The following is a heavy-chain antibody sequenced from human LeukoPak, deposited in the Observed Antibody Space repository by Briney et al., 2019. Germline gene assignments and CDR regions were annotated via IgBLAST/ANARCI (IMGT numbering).Heavy chain of an antibody. CDR1: GFTFSSFG. D-gene: IGHD3-10*01. Sequence: GRSLRLSCAASGFTFSSFGMHWVRQAPGKGLEWVAVISYDGSNKYSADSVKGRFTISRDNSKNTLYLEMNSRRAEDTAVYYCAKHGENYYGSGSYAYWGQGTLVTVSS. J-gene: IGHJ4*02. CDR2: ISYDGSNK. CDR3: AKHGENYYGSGSYAY. V-gene: IGHV3-30*18.